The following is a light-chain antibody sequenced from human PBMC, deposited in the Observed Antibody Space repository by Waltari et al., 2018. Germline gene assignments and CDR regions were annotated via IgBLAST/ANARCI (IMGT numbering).Light chain of an antibody. CDR2: ESS. CDR1: ESISSW. J-gene: IGKJ1*01. CDR3: QQYAGSPWT. Sequence: ETQMTQSPSTLSASAGDRVTITCRASESISSWLAWYQQKPGRAPKLLVYESSSLERGVPSRFSGGGFGTEFTLTISGLRPDDFATYYCQQYAGSPWTFGQGTKVEIK. V-gene: IGKV1-5*03.